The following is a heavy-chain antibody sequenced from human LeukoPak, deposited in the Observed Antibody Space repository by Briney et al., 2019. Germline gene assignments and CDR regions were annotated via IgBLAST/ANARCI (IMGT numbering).Heavy chain of an antibody. CDR3: AREGYGVDY. CDR1: GFTFSSYG. J-gene: IGHJ4*02. CDR2: IVPSGGTT. D-gene: IGHD4-17*01. Sequence: GTLRLSCAASGFTFSSYGMNWVRQAPGKRLEWVSGIVPSGGTTYYADSVKGRFTVSRDNSKNTLYLQMNSLRAEDTAVYYCAREGYGVDYWGQGTLVTVSS. V-gene: IGHV3-23*01.